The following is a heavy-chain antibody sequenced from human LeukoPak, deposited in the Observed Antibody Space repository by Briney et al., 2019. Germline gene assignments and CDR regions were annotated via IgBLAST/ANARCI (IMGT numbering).Heavy chain of an antibody. Sequence: ASVKVSCKGSGYTFTRYYMHWVRQAPGQGRERMGGSNPNSGGTNYAQKFQGRVTMTRDTSISTDYIALSRLRSDDTAVYYCARDSADDYYDSSGYYQSDAFDIGGQGTMVTVSS. CDR1: GYTFTRYY. J-gene: IGHJ3*02. D-gene: IGHD3-22*01. CDR3: ARDSADDYYDSSGYYQSDAFDI. CDR2: SNPNSGGT. V-gene: IGHV1-2*02.